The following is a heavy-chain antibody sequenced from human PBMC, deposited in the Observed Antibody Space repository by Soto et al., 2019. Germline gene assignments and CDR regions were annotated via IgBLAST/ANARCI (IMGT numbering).Heavy chain of an antibody. V-gene: IGHV3-30*18. D-gene: IGHD3-22*01. Sequence: QVQLVESGGGVVQPGRSLRLSCAASGFTFSSYGMHWVRQAPGKGLEWVAVISYDGSNKYYADSVKGRFTISRDNSKNTLYLHMNSLRAEDTAVYYCAKREDYYDSSGYYSVFDYWGQGTLVTVSS. CDR2: ISYDGSNK. J-gene: IGHJ4*02. CDR1: GFTFSSYG. CDR3: AKREDYYDSSGYYSVFDY.